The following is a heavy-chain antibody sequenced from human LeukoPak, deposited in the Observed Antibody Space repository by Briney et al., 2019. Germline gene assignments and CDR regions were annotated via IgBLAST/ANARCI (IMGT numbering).Heavy chain of an antibody. V-gene: IGHV4-59*02. CDR1: GGSVSSYY. J-gene: IGHJ5*02. Sequence: SETLSLTCSVSGGSVSSYYWSWVRQTPGKGLEWIGYISKTETTDYGPSLRSRVTMSLDTSKNQFSLELRSVTAADTGVYFCARGYCSHEICQVFPSWGQGILVTVSS. CDR3: ARGYCSHEICQVFPS. D-gene: IGHD2-15*01. CDR2: ISKTETT.